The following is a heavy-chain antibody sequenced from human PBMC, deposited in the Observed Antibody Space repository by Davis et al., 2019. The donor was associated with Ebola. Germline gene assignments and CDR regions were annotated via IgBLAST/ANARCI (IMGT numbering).Heavy chain of an antibody. V-gene: IGHV3-48*01. Sequence: GESLKISCAASGFTFSSYSMNWVRQAPGKGLEWVSYISSSSSTIYYADSVKGRFTISRDNAKNSLYMQMNSLRAEDTAVYYCANSLHQGPIGLPPGTLLQEHLWG. CDR3: ANSLHQGPIGLPPGTLLQEHL. CDR1: GFTFSSYS. J-gene: IGHJ6*01. CDR2: ISSSSSTI. D-gene: IGHD5-18*01.